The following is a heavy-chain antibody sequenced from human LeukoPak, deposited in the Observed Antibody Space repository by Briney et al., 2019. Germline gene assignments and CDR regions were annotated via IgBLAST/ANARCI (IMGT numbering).Heavy chain of an antibody. Sequence: GGSLRLSCAAPGFTFSSHSMNWVRQAPGKGLEWVSSISSSSSYIYYADSVKGRFTISRDNAKNSLYLQMNSLRAEDTAVYYCARGVVVVPAARWFDPWGQGTLVTVSS. J-gene: IGHJ5*02. D-gene: IGHD2-2*01. CDR2: ISSSSSYI. CDR3: ARGVVVVPAARWFDP. V-gene: IGHV3-21*01. CDR1: GFTFSSHS.